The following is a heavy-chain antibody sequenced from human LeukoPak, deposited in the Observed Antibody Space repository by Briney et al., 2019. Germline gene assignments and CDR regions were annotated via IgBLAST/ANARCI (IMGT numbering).Heavy chain of an antibody. D-gene: IGHD2-2*02. J-gene: IGHJ4*02. CDR2: IYPGESIYASENT. V-gene: IGHV4-4*07. CDR3: ARGPAYCSSTSCYTDDY. Sequence: SETLSLTCSVSGVSISAYYWSWIRQPAGKGLEWIGRIYPGESIYASENTNYNPSLKSRVTISVDTSKNQFSLKLSSVTAADTAVYYCARGPAYCSSTSCYTDDYWGQGTLVTVSS. CDR1: GVSISAYY.